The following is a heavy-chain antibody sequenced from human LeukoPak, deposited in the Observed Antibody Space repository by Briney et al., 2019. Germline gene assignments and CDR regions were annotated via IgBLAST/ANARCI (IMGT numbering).Heavy chain of an antibody. J-gene: IGHJ4*02. Sequence: GGSLRLSCAASGFTFSSYAVSWVRQAPGKGLEWVSAISGSGGGTYYADSVKGRFTISRDNSKNTVYRQMNSLSTEDTAVYYCAKTTTGYSSGRYPGWPVDYWGQGTLVTVSS. CDR2: ISGSGGGT. D-gene: IGHD6-19*01. CDR1: GFTFSSYA. CDR3: AKTTTGYSSGRYPGWPVDY. V-gene: IGHV3-23*01.